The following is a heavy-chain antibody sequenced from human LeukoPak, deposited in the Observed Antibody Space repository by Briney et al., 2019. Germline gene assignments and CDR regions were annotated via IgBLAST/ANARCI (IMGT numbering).Heavy chain of an antibody. D-gene: IGHD1-1*01. CDR2: INSDGSST. CDR3: ARDGHNWNDPLSVGWFDP. J-gene: IGHJ5*02. CDR1: GFTFSSYW. V-gene: IGHV3-74*01. Sequence: GGSLRLSCAASGFTFSSYWMHWVRQAPGKGLVWVSRINSDGSSTSYADSVKGRLTISRDNAKSTLYLQMNSLRAEDTAVYYCARDGHNWNDPLSVGWFDPWGQGTLVTVSS.